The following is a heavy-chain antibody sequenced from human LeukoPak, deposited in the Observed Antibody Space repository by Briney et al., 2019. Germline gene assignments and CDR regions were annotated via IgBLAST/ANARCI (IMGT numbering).Heavy chain of an antibody. V-gene: IGHV4-4*07. Sequence: SETLSLTCTVSGGSISSYYWNWIRQPGGKGLEWIGRISSSGSANYNPSLKSRVTLSVDTSRNQLSLILNSVTAADTAVFYCATEPTRTPYYYMDVWGKGTTVIVSS. CDR3: ATEPTRTPYYYMDV. J-gene: IGHJ6*03. CDR2: ISSSGSA. D-gene: IGHD1-1*01. CDR1: GGSISSYY.